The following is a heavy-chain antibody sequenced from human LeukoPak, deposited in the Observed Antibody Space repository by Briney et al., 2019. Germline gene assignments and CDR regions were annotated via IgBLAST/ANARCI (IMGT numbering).Heavy chain of an antibody. Sequence: SETLSLTCAVYGGSFSGYYWSWIRQPPGKGLEWIGEINHSGSTNYNPSLKSRVTISVDTSKNQFSLQLSSVTAADTAVYYCGREFGVVVAATRWFDPWGQGTLVTVSS. CDR1: GGSFSGYY. CDR3: GREFGVVVAATRWFDP. V-gene: IGHV4-34*01. J-gene: IGHJ5*02. D-gene: IGHD2-15*01. CDR2: INHSGST.